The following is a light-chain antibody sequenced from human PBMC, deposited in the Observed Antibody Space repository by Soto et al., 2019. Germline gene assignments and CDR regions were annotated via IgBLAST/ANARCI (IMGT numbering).Light chain of an antibody. V-gene: IGLV2-14*01. CDR3: SSYTSSGTLYV. CDR2: MVS. Sequence: QSALTQPASVSGSPGQSITISCTGTSSDVGNYNYVSWYQQYPGRVPKLLIYMVSNRPSGVSTRFSGSKSGDTASLTISGLQAEDEADYYCSSYTSSGTLYVFGTGTKVTVL. J-gene: IGLJ1*01. CDR1: SSDVGNYNY.